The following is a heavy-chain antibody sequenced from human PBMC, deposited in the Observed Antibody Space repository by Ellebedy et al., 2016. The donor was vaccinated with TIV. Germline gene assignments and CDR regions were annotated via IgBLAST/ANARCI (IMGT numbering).Heavy chain of an antibody. CDR2: ISGSGGST. Sequence: GGSLRFSCAAPGFTFSSYAMSWVRQAPGKGLEWVSAISGSGGSTYYADSVKGRFTISRDNSKNTLYPQMNSLRAEDTAVYYCAKDGHYGSGVIPPFWYYGMDVWGQGTTVTVSS. J-gene: IGHJ6*02. V-gene: IGHV3-23*01. CDR3: AKDGHYGSGVIPPFWYYGMDV. CDR1: GFTFSSYA. D-gene: IGHD3-10*01.